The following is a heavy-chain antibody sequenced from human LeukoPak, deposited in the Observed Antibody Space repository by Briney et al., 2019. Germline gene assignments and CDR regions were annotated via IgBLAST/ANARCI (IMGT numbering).Heavy chain of an antibody. D-gene: IGHD6-19*01. CDR1: GYTFTGHY. V-gene: IGHV1-2*02. CDR3: ARWRGYASDWSRPFDD. Sequence: GASVKVSCKASGYTFTGHYMHWVRQAPGQGLEWMGWINPNSGVTKCAQKFQGRVTMTRDTSMSTAYMELSSLGSDDTAVYYCARWRGYASDWSRPFDDWGQGTLVTVSS. CDR2: INPNSGVT. J-gene: IGHJ4*02.